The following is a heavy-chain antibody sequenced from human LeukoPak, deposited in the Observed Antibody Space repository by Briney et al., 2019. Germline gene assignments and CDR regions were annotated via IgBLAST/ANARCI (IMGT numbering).Heavy chain of an antibody. J-gene: IGHJ4*02. V-gene: IGHV3-48*03. CDR3: AREDTAMVGGPFDY. CDR1: GFTFSSYE. Sequence: GGSLRLSCAASGFTFSSYEMNWVRQAPGKGLEWVSYISSSGSTIYYADSVKGRFTISRDNAKNSLYLQMNSLRAEDTAVYYCAREDTAMVGGPFDYWGQGPLVTVSS. D-gene: IGHD5-18*01. CDR2: ISSSGSTI.